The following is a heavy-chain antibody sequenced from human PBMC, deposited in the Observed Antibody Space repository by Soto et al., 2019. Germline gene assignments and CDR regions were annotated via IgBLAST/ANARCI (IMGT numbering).Heavy chain of an antibody. Sequence: DLEWIGFTDYSGSTYYNPSLRSRVAMSVDTSKNPFSLSLNSVTAADSAVYYGARAIAVTTPWFDPWGQGTLVTVSS. D-gene: IGHD4-17*01. CDR3: ARAIAVTTPWFDP. J-gene: IGHJ5*02. CDR2: TDYSGST. V-gene: IGHV4-31*02.